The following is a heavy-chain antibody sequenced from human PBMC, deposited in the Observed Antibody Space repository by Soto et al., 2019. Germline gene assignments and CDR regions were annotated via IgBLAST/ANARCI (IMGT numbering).Heavy chain of an antibody. V-gene: IGHV1-69*01. D-gene: IGHD3-22*01. CDR2: IIPIFGTA. Sequence: QVQLVQSGAEVKKPGSSVKVSCKASGGTFSSYAISWVRQAPGQGLEWMGGIIPIFGTANYAQKFQGRVTITADESTSTAYTELSSLRSEDTAVYYCARDRDYYDSSGYYPFDYWGQGTLVTVSS. J-gene: IGHJ4*02. CDR1: GGTFSSYA. CDR3: ARDRDYYDSSGYYPFDY.